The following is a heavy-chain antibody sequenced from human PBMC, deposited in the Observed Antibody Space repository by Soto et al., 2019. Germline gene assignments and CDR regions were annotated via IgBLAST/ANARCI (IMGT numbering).Heavy chain of an antibody. D-gene: IGHD1-26*01. J-gene: IGHJ4*02. CDR3: SGGVGDAF. CDR2: TNQDGSQK. Sequence: EEQLVESGGGLVQPGGSLRLTCAVSGFSFRRDWMNWVRQAPGKGLEWVAHTNQDGSQKYYVDSVKGRFTIFRDNAKNSLFLQMNSRRAEDTAVYYCSGGVGDAFWGQGTLVTVSS. V-gene: IGHV3-7*04. CDR1: GFSFRRDW.